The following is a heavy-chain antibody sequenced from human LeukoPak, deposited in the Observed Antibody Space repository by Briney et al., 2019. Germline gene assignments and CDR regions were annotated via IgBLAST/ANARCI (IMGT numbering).Heavy chain of an antibody. V-gene: IGHV3-53*01. CDR3: ARGGSGGNNYFDY. J-gene: IGHJ4*02. CDR1: GFTFSNYW. CDR2: PYRGGRT. D-gene: IGHD2-15*01. Sequence: GGSLRLSCAASGFTFSNYWMHWVRHAPGEGMEWGAVPYRGGRTFYADPVKGRFTISRDSSKNTLYLQMNSLRAEDTAVYYCARGGSGGNNYFDYWGRGTLLSVSS.